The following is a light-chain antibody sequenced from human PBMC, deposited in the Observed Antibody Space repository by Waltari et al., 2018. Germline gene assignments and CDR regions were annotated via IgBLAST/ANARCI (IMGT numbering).Light chain of an antibody. CDR3: ALYMGSGIWV. CDR1: SGSLSTTSY. Sequence: QTVVTQEPSFSVSPGGTVTHTCALSSGSLSTTSYATWYQQTPGQAPRTLVYKANARSSGVPDRFSGSILGNTAALTITGAQADDESDYYCALYMGSGIWVFGGGTRLTVL. J-gene: IGLJ3*02. V-gene: IGLV8-61*01. CDR2: KAN.